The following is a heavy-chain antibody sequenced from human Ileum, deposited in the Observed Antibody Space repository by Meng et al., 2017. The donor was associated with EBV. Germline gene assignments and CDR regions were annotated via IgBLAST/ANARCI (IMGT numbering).Heavy chain of an antibody. V-gene: IGHV4-34*01. J-gene: IGHJ4*02. CDR3: ARGHDYGDYAYDY. D-gene: IGHD4-17*01. CDR1: GGSFSGYN. Sequence: QVTLQQWGGGLLKPSETLSLTFGVYGGSFSGYNWSWIRQPQGKGLEWIGEINHSGSTNYNPSLKSRVTISVDTSKNQFSLKLSSVTAADTAVYYCARGHDYGDYAYDYWGQGTLVTVSS. CDR2: INHSGST.